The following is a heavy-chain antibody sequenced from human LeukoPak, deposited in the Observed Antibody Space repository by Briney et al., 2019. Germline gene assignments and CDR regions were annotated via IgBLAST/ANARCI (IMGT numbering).Heavy chain of an antibody. CDR2: IYTSGST. Sequence: SSETLSLTCTVSSGSISSYFWSWIRQPPGKGLEWIGYIYTSGSTKYNPSLTSRVTISLDTSKNQFSLKLSSVTAADTAVYYCARPYRWDFWSPHEAVDIWGQGTMVTVSS. V-gene: IGHV4-4*09. CDR1: SGSISSYF. CDR3: ARPYRWDFWSPHEAVDI. J-gene: IGHJ3*02. D-gene: IGHD3-3*01.